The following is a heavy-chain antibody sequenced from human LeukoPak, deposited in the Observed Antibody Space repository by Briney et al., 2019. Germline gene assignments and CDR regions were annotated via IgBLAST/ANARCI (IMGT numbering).Heavy chain of an antibody. CDR1: GYTFTSYG. V-gene: IGHV1-18*01. J-gene: IGHJ5*02. CDR2: ISAYNGNT. Sequence: SVKVSCKASGYTFTSYGISWVRQAPGQGLEWMGWISAYNGNTNYAQKLQGRVTMTTDTSTSTVYMELRSLRSDDTAVYYCARSDILTGYYGNWFDPWGQGTLVTVSS. D-gene: IGHD3-9*01. CDR3: ARSDILTGYYGNWFDP.